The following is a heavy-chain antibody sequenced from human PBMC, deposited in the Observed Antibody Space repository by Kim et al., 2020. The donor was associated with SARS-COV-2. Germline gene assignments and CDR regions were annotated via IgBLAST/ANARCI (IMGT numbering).Heavy chain of an antibody. V-gene: IGHV1-3*01. Sequence: SQEFRGRDTITRDTTASQAYMEVSGLRSEDTAVYYCARRFVAGNYFDYWGQGTLVTVSS. CDR3: ARRFVAGNYFDY. J-gene: IGHJ4*02. D-gene: IGHD6-19*01.